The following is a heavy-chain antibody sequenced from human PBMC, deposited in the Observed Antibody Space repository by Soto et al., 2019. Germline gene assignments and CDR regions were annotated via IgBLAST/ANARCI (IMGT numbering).Heavy chain of an antibody. CDR2: IYYSGST. Sequence: SETLSLTCTVSGGSISSSSYYWGWIRQPPGKGLEWIGSIYYSGSTYYNPSLKSRVTISVDTSKNQFSLKLSSVTAADTAVYYCARGAMVTPFDYWGKGTLVT. CDR3: ARGAMVTPFDY. J-gene: IGHJ4*02. CDR1: GGSISSSSYY. V-gene: IGHV4-39*01. D-gene: IGHD5-18*01.